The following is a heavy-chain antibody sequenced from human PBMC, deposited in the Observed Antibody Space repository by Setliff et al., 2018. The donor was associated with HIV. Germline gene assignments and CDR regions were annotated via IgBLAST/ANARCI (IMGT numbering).Heavy chain of an antibody. Sequence: SETLSLTCTVSGDSISSGNYYWSWIRQPAGKGLEWIGRIYTSGSTKYNPSLKSPVTRSVDTSRNQFSLKLSSVTAADTAVYYCARELGLGTYYYDSTGYPKANAFDIWGQGTMVTVSS. V-gene: IGHV4-61*02. CDR3: ARELGLGTYYYDSTGYPKANAFDI. CDR2: IYTSGST. J-gene: IGHJ3*02. CDR1: GDSISSGNYY. D-gene: IGHD3-22*01.